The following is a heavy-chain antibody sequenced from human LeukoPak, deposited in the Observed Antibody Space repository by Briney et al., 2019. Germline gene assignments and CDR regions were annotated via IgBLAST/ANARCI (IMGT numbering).Heavy chain of an antibody. J-gene: IGHJ3*02. Sequence: GGSLRLSCAASGFTFDDYGMSWVRQAPGKGLEWVSGINWNGGSTGYADSVKGRFTISRDNAKNSLYLQMNSLRAEDTALYYCARGGIQLWSHDAFDIWGQGTWSPSLQ. V-gene: IGHV3-20*04. CDR2: INWNGGST. D-gene: IGHD5-18*01. CDR1: GFTFDDYG. CDR3: ARGGIQLWSHDAFDI.